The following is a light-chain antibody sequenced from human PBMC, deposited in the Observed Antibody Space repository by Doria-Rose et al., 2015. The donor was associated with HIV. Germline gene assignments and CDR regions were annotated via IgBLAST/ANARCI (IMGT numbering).Light chain of an antibody. CDR3: QQTYSFPYS. V-gene: IGKV1-39*01. CDR1: QGITSN. Sequence: DVQLTQSPSSLSASVGDRVTITCRASQGITSNLNWYQQKAGKAPKLLIFTATTLQSGVPSRFSGGGSGTDFTLTISSLQPEGFATYYCQQTYSFPYSFGQGTKLDIE. J-gene: IGKJ2*01. CDR2: TAT.